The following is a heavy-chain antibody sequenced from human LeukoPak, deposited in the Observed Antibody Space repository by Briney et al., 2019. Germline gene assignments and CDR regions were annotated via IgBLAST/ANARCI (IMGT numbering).Heavy chain of an antibody. CDR3: ARGGEDIVVVVAAGYGMDV. D-gene: IGHD2-15*01. CDR1: GFTFSSYE. CDR2: ISSSGSTI. V-gene: IGHV3-48*03. Sequence: GGSLRLSCAASGFTFSSYEMNWVRQAPGKGLEWVSYISSSGSTIYYADSVKGRFTISRDNAKNSLYLQMNSLRAEDTAVYYCARGGEDIVVVVAAGYGMDVWGKGTTVTVSS. J-gene: IGHJ6*04.